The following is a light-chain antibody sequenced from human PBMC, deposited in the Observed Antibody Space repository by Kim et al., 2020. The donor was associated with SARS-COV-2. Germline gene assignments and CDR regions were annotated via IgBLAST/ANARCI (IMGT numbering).Light chain of an antibody. CDR3: QQYGSSPLT. CDR1: QSIRSNY. J-gene: IGKJ4*01. Sequence: SPGERAPLSCRASQSIRSNYLAWYQQKLGQAPRLLIHGASSRATGIPDRYSGSGSGTDFTLTISRLEPEDFAVYYCQQYGSSPLTFGGGTKVDIK. V-gene: IGKV3-20*01. CDR2: GAS.